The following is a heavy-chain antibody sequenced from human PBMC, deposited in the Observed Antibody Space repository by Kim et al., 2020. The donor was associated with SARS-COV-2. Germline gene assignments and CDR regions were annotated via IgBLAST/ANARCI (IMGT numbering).Heavy chain of an antibody. CDR2: INTNSGNP. CDR1: GYTFTTYA. CDR3: ARDAFVRGDSYY. V-gene: IGHV7-4-1*02. Sequence: ASVKVSCEASGYTFTTYAMNWVRQAPGQGLEWMGWINTNSGNPTYAQGFTGRFVFSLETSVSTAYLHINTLKADDTAVYYCARDAFVRGDSYYWGHGTLV. D-gene: IGHD3-10*02. J-gene: IGHJ4*03.